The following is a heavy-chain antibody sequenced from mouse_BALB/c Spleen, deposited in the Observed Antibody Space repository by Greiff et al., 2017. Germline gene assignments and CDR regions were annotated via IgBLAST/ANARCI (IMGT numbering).Heavy chain of an antibody. CDR1: GYNFTSYW. V-gene: IGHV1-55*01. CDR2: IYPGSGST. D-gene: IGHD4-1*02. J-gene: IGHJ1*01. CDR3: ASSNWDWYFDV. Sequence: QVQLQQPGAELVKPGTSVKLSCKASGYNFTSYWINWVKLRPGQGLEWIGDIYPGSGSTNYNEKFKSKATLTVDTSSSTAYMQLSSLASEDSALYYCASSNWDWYFDVWGAGTTVTVSS.